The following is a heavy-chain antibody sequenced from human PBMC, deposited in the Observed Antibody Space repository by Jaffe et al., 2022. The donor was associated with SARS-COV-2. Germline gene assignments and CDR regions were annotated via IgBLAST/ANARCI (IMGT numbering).Heavy chain of an antibody. V-gene: IGHV3-30*04. CDR3: ARGSGAYYFDY. D-gene: IGHD3-10*01. CDR2: ISYDVSNK. J-gene: IGHJ4*02. Sequence: QVQLVESGGGVVQPGRSLRLSCAASGFTFSSYAMHWVRQAPGKGLEWVAVISYDVSNKFYADSVKGRFTISRDNSQNTQYLQMNGLRTEDTAVYHCARGSGAYYFDYWGQGTLVTVSS. CDR1: GFTFSSYA.